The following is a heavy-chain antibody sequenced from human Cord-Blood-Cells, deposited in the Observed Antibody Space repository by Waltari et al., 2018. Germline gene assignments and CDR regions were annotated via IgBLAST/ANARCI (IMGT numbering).Heavy chain of an antibody. CDR2: IWDDGMKK. Sequence: QVQLVESGGGVVQPGRSLRLSCAASGFTFSSYGMHWVRQEPGKGREGGGGIWDDGMKKYYTDAVRGRFTISRDNSKSTRYREMNSVRAEDTAVYYCERARPVDDAFDIWGQGTMVTVSS. CDR1: GFTFSSYG. CDR3: ERARPVDDAFDI. V-gene: IGHV3-33*01. J-gene: IGHJ3*02.